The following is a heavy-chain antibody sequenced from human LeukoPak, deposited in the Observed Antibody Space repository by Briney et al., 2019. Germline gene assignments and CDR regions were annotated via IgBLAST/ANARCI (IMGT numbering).Heavy chain of an antibody. CDR2: ISAGNNYI. V-gene: IGHV3-21*06. CDR3: TRGNWFDP. Sequence: PGGSLRLSCTASGVIFNMYIMNWVRQAPGKGLEWVSSISAGNNYIYYADSVKGRFTISRDNSENSLYLQMSSLRADDTAMYYCTRGNWFDPWGQGTLVTVSS. CDR1: GVIFNMYI. J-gene: IGHJ5*02.